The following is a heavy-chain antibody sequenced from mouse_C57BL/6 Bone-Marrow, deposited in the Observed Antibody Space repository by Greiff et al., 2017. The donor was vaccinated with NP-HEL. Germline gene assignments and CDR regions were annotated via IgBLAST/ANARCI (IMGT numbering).Heavy chain of an antibody. CDR3: TLYYGTDYYFDY. D-gene: IGHD1-1*01. CDR2: IDPENGDT. Sequence: VHVKQSGAELVRPGASVKLSCTASGFNIKDDYMHWVKQRPEQGLEWIGWIDPENGDTEYASKFQGKATITADTSSNTAYLQLSSLTSEDTAVYYCTLYYGTDYYFDYWGQGTTLTVSS. CDR1: GFNIKDDY. J-gene: IGHJ2*01. V-gene: IGHV14-4*01.